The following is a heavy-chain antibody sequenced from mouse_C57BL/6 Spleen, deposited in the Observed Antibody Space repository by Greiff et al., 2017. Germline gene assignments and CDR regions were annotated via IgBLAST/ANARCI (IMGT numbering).Heavy chain of an antibody. CDR3: ARSLYYGSSYDWYFDV. CDR1: GYTFTSYD. D-gene: IGHD1-1*01. Sequence: VQLQQSGPELVKPGASVKLSCKASGYTFTSYDINWVKQRPGQGLEWIGWIYPRDGSTKYNEQFKGKATLTVDTSSSTAYMELHSLTSEDSAVYFCARSLYYGSSYDWYFDVWGTGTTVTVSS. J-gene: IGHJ1*03. CDR2: IYPRDGST. V-gene: IGHV1-85*01.